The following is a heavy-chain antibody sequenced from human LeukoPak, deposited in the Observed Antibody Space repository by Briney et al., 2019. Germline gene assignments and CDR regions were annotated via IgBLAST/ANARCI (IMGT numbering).Heavy chain of an antibody. Sequence: GGSLRLSCAASGFTFSSYAMSWVRQAPGKGLEWVSAISGSGGSTYYADSVKGRFTISRDNSKNTLYLQMNSLRAEDTAVYYCAKDVRGITGTTDYFDYWGQGTLVTVSS. CDR1: GFTFSSYA. CDR2: ISGSGGST. CDR3: AKDVRGITGTTDYFDY. D-gene: IGHD1-7*01. J-gene: IGHJ4*02. V-gene: IGHV3-23*01.